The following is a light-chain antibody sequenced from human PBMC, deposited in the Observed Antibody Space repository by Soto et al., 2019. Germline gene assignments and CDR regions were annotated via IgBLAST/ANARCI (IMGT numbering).Light chain of an antibody. CDR2: DAS. J-gene: IGKJ1*01. V-gene: IGKV1-5*01. CDR1: QSISSW. CDR3: QQYNSYSQT. Sequence: IQLTQSPSTLSASVGDRVTITCRASQSISSWLAWYQQKPGKAPKLLIYDASSLESGVPSRFSGSGSGTEFTLTISSLQPDDFATYYCQQYNSYSQTFGQGTKV.